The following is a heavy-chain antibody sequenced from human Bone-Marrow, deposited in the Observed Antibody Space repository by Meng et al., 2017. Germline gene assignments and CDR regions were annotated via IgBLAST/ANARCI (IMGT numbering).Heavy chain of an antibody. CDR1: GFTFSNHY. CDR2: TTNRPESYNT. CDR3: ARDSYTSLDY. Sequence: HLVASGGGLVQPGGSLRLLCTAAGFTFSNHYRDWVRQAPGKGLECIGRTTNRPESYNTYYAASVKGRFTISRDDSKISLYLQMNSLKAEDTAVYYCARDSYTSLDYWGQGILVTVSS. J-gene: IGHJ4*01. D-gene: IGHD3-16*01. V-gene: IGHV3-72*01.